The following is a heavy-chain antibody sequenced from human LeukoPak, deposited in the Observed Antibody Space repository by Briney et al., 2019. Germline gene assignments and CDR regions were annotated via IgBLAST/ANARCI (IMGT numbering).Heavy chain of an antibody. CDR3: ARDRITMVRGVPYYYYGMDV. V-gene: IGHV3-48*03. J-gene: IGHJ6*04. D-gene: IGHD3-10*01. CDR1: GYTFSSYE. CDR2: ISSSSRTI. Sequence: GGSLRLSCAASGYTFSSYEMNWVRQAPGKGLEWVSYISSSSRTIYYTHSVKGRFTISRDNAKNSLYMQMNSLRAEDTAVYYCARDRITMVRGVPYYYYGMDVWGKGTTVTVSS.